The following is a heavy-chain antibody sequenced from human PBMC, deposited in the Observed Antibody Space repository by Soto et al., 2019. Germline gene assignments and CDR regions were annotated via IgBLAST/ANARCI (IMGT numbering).Heavy chain of an antibody. D-gene: IGHD4-17*01. V-gene: IGHV3-23*01. CDR1: GFTFSDYA. CDR2: ISRSGRSI. CDR3: AKVRDPTTVTTKFDH. Sequence: GGSLRLSCAASGFTFSDYAMSWVRQAAGKGLQWVAAISRSGRSIRYADSVQGRFTISRDNFKSTLYLEMNSLRAEETAVYYCAKVRDPTTVTTKFDHWGQGTLVTVSS. J-gene: IGHJ4*02.